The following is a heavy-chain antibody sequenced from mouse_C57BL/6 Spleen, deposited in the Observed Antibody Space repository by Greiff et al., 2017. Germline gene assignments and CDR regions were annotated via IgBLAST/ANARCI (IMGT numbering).Heavy chain of an antibody. CDR1: GYTFTSYG. CDR3: ARGYYGSSPYYAMDY. CDR2: IYPRSGNT. D-gene: IGHD1-1*01. J-gene: IGHJ4*01. Sequence: QVQLQQSGAELARPGASVKLSCKASGYTFTSYGISWVKQRTGQGLEWIGEIYPRSGNTYYNEKFKGKATLTADKSSSTAYMELRSLTSEDSAVYFYARGYYGSSPYYAMDYWGQGTSVTVSS. V-gene: IGHV1-81*01.